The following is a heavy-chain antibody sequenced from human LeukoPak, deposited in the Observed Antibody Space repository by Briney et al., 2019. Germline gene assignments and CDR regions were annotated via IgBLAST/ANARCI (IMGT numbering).Heavy chain of an antibody. CDR2: ISYDGSNK. Sequence: GRFLRLSCAASGFTFSSHGMHWVRQAPGKGLEWVAVISYDGSNKYYADSVKGRFTISRDNSKNTLYLQMNSLRAEDTAVYYCAKDSGGYTYVFDYWGQGTLVTVSS. D-gene: IGHD5-18*01. V-gene: IGHV3-30*18. CDR3: AKDSGGYTYVFDY. J-gene: IGHJ4*02. CDR1: GFTFSSHG.